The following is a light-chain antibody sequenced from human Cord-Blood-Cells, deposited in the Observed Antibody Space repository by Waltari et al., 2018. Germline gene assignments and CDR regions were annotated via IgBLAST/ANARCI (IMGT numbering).Light chain of an antibody. Sequence: QSALTQPRSVSGSPGQSVTISCTGTSSDVGGSNYVSWYQQHPGKAPILMIYDVSKRPSGVPDRFSGSKSGNTASLTISGLQAEDEADYYCCSYAGSYTYVVFGGGTKLTVL. CDR3: CSYAGSYTYVV. J-gene: IGLJ2*01. CDR2: DVS. V-gene: IGLV2-11*01. CDR1: SSDVGGSNY.